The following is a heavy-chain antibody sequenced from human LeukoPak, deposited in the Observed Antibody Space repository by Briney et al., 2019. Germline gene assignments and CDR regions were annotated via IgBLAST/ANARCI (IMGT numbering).Heavy chain of an antibody. J-gene: IGHJ4*02. D-gene: IGHD1-26*01. V-gene: IGHV3-23*01. CDR3: ATEVSGSYSASDY. CDR2: ISASGGST. CDR1: GLSFSSYA. Sequence: GGSPRLSCAASGLSFSSYAMGWVRQGPGNGLEWVSGISASGGSTYYADSVQGRFTISRDNSNNTLYLQMNSLRADDTAVYFCATEVSGSYSASDYWGQGTPVTVSA.